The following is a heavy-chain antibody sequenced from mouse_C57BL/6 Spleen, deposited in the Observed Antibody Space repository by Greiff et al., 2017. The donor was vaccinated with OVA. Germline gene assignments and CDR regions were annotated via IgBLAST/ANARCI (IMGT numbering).Heavy chain of an antibody. D-gene: IGHD2-3*01. CDR2: IYPGSGST. CDR1: GYTFTSYW. Sequence: QVHVKQPGAELVKPGASVKMSCKASGYTFTSYWITWVKQRPGQGLEWIGDIYPGSGSTNYNEKFKSKATLTVDTSSSTAYRQLSSLTSEDSAVYYCARPDEGFAYWGQGTLVTVSA. J-gene: IGHJ3*01. V-gene: IGHV1-55*01. CDR3: ARPDEGFAY.